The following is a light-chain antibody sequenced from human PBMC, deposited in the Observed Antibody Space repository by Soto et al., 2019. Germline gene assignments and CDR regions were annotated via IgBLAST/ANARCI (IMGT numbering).Light chain of an antibody. CDR1: QSVSSN. J-gene: IGKJ4*01. Sequence: EIVMTQSPATLSVSPGERATLSCRARQSVSSNLAWYQQKPGQAPRLLIYHASTRATGIPARFSGSGSGTEFTLTISSLQSEDFAVYYCQQYNKWPLTFGGGTKVEIK. CDR2: HAS. CDR3: QQYNKWPLT. V-gene: IGKV3-15*01.